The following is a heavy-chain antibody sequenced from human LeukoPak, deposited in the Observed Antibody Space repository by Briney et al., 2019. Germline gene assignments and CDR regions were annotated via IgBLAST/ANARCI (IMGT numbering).Heavy chain of an antibody. V-gene: IGHV3-23*01. D-gene: IGHD5-12*01. CDR1: GFTFSSYA. Sequence: AGGSLRLSCAASGFTFSSYAMSWVRQAPGKGLEWVSFISGSDNSAYYADSVKGRFTISRDNSKNTLYLQMNSLRAEDMAVYYCAKQYSGYDYPFDYWGQGTLVTVSS. CDR2: ISGSDNSA. J-gene: IGHJ4*02. CDR3: AKQYSGYDYPFDY.